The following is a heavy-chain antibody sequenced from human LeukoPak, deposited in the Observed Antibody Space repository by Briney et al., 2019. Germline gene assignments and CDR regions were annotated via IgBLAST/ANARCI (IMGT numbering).Heavy chain of an antibody. D-gene: IGHD3-9*01. CDR2: ISGSGGST. Sequence: GGSLRLSCAASGFMFSSYSMNWVRQAPGKGLEWVSSISGSGGSTYYADSVKGRFTISRDNSKNTLYLQMNSLRAEDTAVYYCAKDQNDMFDYWGQGTLVTVSS. CDR1: GFMFSSYS. CDR3: AKDQNDMFDY. V-gene: IGHV3-23*01. J-gene: IGHJ4*02.